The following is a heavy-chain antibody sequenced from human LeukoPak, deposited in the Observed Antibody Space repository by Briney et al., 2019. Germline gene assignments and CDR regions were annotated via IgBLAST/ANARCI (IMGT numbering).Heavy chain of an antibody. Sequence: SETLSLTCTVSGGSISSSSYYWGWIRQPPGKGLELIGSIYYSGSTYYNPSLKRRVPISVDTSKNQFSLKLSSVTAADTAVYYCARLRYYYDSSGYYYPFDYWGQGTLVTVSS. D-gene: IGHD3-22*01. J-gene: IGHJ4*02. CDR3: ARLRYYYDSSGYYYPFDY. V-gene: IGHV4-39*01. CDR2: IYYSGST. CDR1: GGSISSSSYY.